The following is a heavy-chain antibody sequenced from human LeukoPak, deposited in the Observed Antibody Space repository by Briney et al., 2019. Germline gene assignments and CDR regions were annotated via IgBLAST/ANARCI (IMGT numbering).Heavy chain of an antibody. CDR3: AKGALYYYDSSGYYYFDY. CDR1: GFTLDDYG. D-gene: IGHD3-22*01. J-gene: IGHJ4*02. V-gene: IGHV3-20*04. CDR2: INWNGGST. Sequence: GGSLRLSCAASGFTLDDYGMSWVRQAPGKGLEWVSGINWNGGSTGYTDSLKGRFTISRDTAKNSLYLEMNSLRAEDTAVYYCAKGALYYYDSSGYYYFDYWGQGTLVTVSS.